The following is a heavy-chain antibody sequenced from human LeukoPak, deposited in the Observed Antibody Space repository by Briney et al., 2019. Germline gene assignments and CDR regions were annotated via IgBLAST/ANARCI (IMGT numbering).Heavy chain of an antibody. V-gene: IGHV3-74*03. D-gene: IGHD6-13*01. CDR2: INSDGSST. CDR3: ASRWWYFDL. J-gene: IGHJ2*01. Sequence: GGSLRLSCAAPGFAFSSDWMHWVRQAPGKGLVWVSRINSDGSSTTYADSVKGRFTISRDNAKNTLYLQMNSLRAEDTALYYCASRWWYFDLWGRGTLVTVSS. CDR1: GFAFSSDW.